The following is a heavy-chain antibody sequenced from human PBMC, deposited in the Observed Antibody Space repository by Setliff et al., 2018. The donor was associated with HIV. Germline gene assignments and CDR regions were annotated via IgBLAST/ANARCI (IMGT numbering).Heavy chain of an antibody. V-gene: IGHV4-34*01. CDR1: GGPLSGHY. J-gene: IGHJ4*02. D-gene: IGHD6-6*01. CDR2: TSHSGKT. Sequence: SETLSLTCAVYGGPLSGHYWSWIRQPPGQGLEWIGETSHSGKTNYNPSLKSRVTISVDTSKNQFSLKLTSVTAADTAVYYCVTSSXXSSRLNFWGPGRLVTVSS. CDR3: VTSSXXSSRLNF.